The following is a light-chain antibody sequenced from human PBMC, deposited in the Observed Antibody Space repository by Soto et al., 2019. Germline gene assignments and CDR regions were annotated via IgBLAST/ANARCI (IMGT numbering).Light chain of an antibody. CDR2: DAS. CDR1: QGISSA. V-gene: IGKV1D-13*01. Sequence: AIQFTQSPSSLSSSVGDRVTITCRASQGISSALAWYQQKPGKAPKLLIYDASSLESGVPSRFSGSGSGTDFTLTISSLQPEDFATYYCQQFNNYRITFGQGTRLEIK. J-gene: IGKJ5*01. CDR3: QQFNNYRIT.